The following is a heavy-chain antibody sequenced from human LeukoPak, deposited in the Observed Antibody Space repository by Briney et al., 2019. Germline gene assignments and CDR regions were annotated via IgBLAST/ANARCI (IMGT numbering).Heavy chain of an antibody. Sequence: GGSLRVSCAASGFTFSTSWMHWVRQAPGKGLVWVSRINSDGSSTIYADSVKGRFTISRDNAKNTLYLQMNSLRAEDTAVYYCARGKLWFGELFPYFDYWGQATLVTVSS. CDR2: INSDGSST. CDR1: GFTFSTSW. V-gene: IGHV3-74*01. J-gene: IGHJ4*02. D-gene: IGHD3-10*01. CDR3: ARGKLWFGELFPYFDY.